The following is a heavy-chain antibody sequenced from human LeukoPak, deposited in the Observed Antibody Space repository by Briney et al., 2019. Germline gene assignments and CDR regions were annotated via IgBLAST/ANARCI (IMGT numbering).Heavy chain of an antibody. CDR2: ISRGSDHI. J-gene: IGHJ4*02. CDR1: GFTFSSYA. V-gene: IGHV3-21*01. CDR3: ARDRGSHNDY. Sequence: GGSLRLSCAASGFTFSSYAMNWVRRAPGKGLEWVSSISRGSDHIFYADSMKGRFTISRDNAKNSLYLQMNSLKDEDTAVYYCARDRGSHNDYWGQGTLVTVSS. D-gene: IGHD1-26*01.